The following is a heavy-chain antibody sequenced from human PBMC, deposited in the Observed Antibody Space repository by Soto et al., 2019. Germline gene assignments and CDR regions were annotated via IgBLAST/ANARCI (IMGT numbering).Heavy chain of an antibody. CDR3: ARVKGSGSYYRGMTAFDY. Sequence: PSETLSLTCIVSGGSISEKYWNWVRQPPGKGLEWIGYIYYSGSTYYNPSLKSRVTISVDTSKNQFSLKLSSVTAADTAVYYCARVKGSGSYYRGMTAFDYWGQGTLVTVSS. CDR1: GGSISEKY. CDR2: IYYSGST. J-gene: IGHJ4*02. D-gene: IGHD3-10*01. V-gene: IGHV4-30-4*08.